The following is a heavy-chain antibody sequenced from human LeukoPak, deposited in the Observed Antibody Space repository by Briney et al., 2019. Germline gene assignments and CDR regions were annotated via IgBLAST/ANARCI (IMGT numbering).Heavy chain of an antibody. Sequence: ASVKVSCKASGYTFTSYYMHWVRQAPGQGLEWMGIINPSGGSTSYAQKFQGRVTMTRDTSTSTVYMELSSLRSEDTAVYYCARDPSPTIAAAGTFGYWGQGTLVTVSS. V-gene: IGHV1-46*01. CDR1: GYTFTSYY. CDR2: INPSGGST. D-gene: IGHD6-13*01. CDR3: ARDPSPTIAAAGTFGY. J-gene: IGHJ4*02.